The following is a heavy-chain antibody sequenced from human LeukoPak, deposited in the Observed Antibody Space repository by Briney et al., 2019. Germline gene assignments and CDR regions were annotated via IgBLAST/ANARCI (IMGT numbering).Heavy chain of an antibody. CDR2: IRSTPTGGTP. J-gene: IGHJ4*02. Sequence: GGSLRLSCTVSGLTFRERAMSWVRQAPGQGPEWVGFIRSTPTGGTPEYAASVKGRFTISRDDSKGIAYLQMNSLQTEDTAVYYCTTLMSGRPDDWGQGTLVTVSS. D-gene: IGHD6-6*01. V-gene: IGHV3-49*04. CDR1: GLTFRERA. CDR3: TTLMSGRPDD.